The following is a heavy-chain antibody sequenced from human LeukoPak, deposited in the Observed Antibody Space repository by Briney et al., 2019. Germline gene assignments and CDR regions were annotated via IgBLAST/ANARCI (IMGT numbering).Heavy chain of an antibody. CDR1: GGTFSSYA. D-gene: IGHD6-19*01. CDR2: IIPILGIA. J-gene: IGHJ5*02. CDR3: ARGMYSSGWYPSNWFDP. Sequence: SVKVSFKASGGTFSSYAISWGRQAPGQGLEWMGRIIPILGIANYAQKFQGRVTITADKSTSTAYMELSSLRSEDTAVYYCARGMYSSGWYPSNWFDPWGQGTLVTVSS. V-gene: IGHV1-69*04.